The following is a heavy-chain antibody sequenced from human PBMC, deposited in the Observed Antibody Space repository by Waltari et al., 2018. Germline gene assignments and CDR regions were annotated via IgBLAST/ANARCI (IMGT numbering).Heavy chain of an antibody. CDR1: GGSISSGGYY. J-gene: IGHJ6*02. CDR3: ARGYYYGSGSYIDYYYYYGMDV. D-gene: IGHD3-10*01. Sequence: QVQLQESGPGLVKPSQTLSLTCTVSGGSISSGGYYWSWIRQHPGKGLEWIGYIYHSGSTYYNPSLKSRVTISVDRSKNQFSLKLSSVTAADTAVYYCARGYYYGSGSYIDYYYYYGMDVWGQGTTVTVSS. V-gene: IGHV4-31*03. CDR2: IYHSGST.